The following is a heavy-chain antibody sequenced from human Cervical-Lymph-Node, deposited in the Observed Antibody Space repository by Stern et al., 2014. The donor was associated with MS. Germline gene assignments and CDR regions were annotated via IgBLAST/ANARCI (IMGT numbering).Heavy chain of an antibody. CDR3: ARPWGIVATTGTHYYYYGMDV. J-gene: IGHJ6*02. V-gene: IGHV1-69*06. D-gene: IGHD5-12*01. CDR1: GDTFRNYA. Sequence: QVQLVEYGAEVKKPGSSVKVSCKTSGDTFRNYAISWVRQAPGQGLEWMGGIIPIFVTTNYSQECQGRVTLTADTSTTTAYMELSSLRSEDTAVYFCARPWGIVATTGTHYYYYGMDVWGQGTTVTVAS. CDR2: IIPIFVTT.